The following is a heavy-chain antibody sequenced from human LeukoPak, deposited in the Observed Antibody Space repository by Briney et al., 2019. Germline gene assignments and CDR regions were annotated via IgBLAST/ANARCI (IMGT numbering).Heavy chain of an antibody. J-gene: IGHJ4*02. D-gene: IGHD1-1*01. V-gene: IGHV3-23*01. CDR3: AKDIVQLERRSSYYFDY. CDR2: VSGSGGST. Sequence: GGSLTLSCTASGFSISSYAKCWVRLAPAPGLERVSVVSGSGGSTYYAVSVKGRFTISRDNSKNTLYLQMNSLRAEDTAVYYCAKDIVQLERRSSYYFDYWGQGTLVTVSS. CDR1: GFSISSYA.